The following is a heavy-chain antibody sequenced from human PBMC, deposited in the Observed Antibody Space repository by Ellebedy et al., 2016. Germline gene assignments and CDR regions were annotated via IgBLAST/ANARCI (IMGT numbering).Heavy chain of an antibody. CDR2: IYLSGST. V-gene: IGHV4-4*02. J-gene: IGHJ3*02. Sequence: SETLSLTCAVSGGSISSSTTWWTWVRQPPGKGLEWIGEIYLSGSTNYNPSLKSRATISVDKSKKQLSLKLSSVTAADTAVYYCAIYGPGSYNLDAFDIWGQGTMVTVSS. CDR3: AIYGPGSYNLDAFDI. CDR1: GGSISSSTTW. D-gene: IGHD3-10*01.